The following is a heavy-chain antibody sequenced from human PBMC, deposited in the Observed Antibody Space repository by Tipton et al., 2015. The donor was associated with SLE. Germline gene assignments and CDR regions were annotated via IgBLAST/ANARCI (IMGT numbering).Heavy chain of an antibody. CDR1: GYTFSTYI. Sequence: QVQLVQSGAEVKKPGASVKVSCKASGYTFSTYIMNWVRQAPGQGLEWMGWINTNTGNPTYAQGFTGRFVFSLDTSVSTAYLEISSLKAEDTAVYYCARVSAHGYNYYPAVWGQGTTVTVSS. J-gene: IGHJ6*02. CDR3: ARVSAHGYNYYPAV. D-gene: IGHD5-24*01. CDR2: INTNTGNP. V-gene: IGHV7-4-1*02.